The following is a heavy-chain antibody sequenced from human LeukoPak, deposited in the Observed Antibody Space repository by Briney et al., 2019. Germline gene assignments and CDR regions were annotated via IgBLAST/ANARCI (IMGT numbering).Heavy chain of an antibody. Sequence: GGSLRLSCAASGFTVSSNCMSWVRQAPGKGLEWVSVIYSGGSTYYADSVKGRFTISRDNSKNTLYLQMNSLRAEDTAVYYCARERNYYDSSGYYSPDYFDYWGQGTLVTVSS. D-gene: IGHD3-22*01. J-gene: IGHJ4*02. CDR1: GFTVSSNC. V-gene: IGHV3-53*01. CDR3: ARERNYYDSSGYYSPDYFDY. CDR2: IYSGGST.